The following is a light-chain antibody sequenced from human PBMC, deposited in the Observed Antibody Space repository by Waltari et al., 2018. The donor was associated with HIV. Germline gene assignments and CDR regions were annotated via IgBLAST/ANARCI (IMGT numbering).Light chain of an antibody. CDR3: QSYDSSNHVV. CDR1: SGGIASNY. V-gene: IGLV6-57*01. Sequence: NFMLTQTHSVSESPGKTVTISCTRSSGGIASNYVQWYQQRPGSSPTTVIYEHNQRPSWVPNRFSGAIDSSSNSASLTISGLKTEDEADYYCQSYDSSNHVVFGGGTKVTVL. J-gene: IGLJ2*01. CDR2: EHN.